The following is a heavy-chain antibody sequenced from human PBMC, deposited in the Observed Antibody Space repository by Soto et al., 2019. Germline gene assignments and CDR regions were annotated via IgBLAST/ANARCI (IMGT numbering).Heavy chain of an antibody. CDR3: ATRYSYVHF. V-gene: IGHV1-2*02. CDR2: INPNSGDT. D-gene: IGHD5-18*01. CDR1: GYAFTGYY. Sequence: ASVKVSCKSSGYAFTGYYIHWVRQAPGQGLEWMGWINPNSGDTNYAQKFQGRVTMTRDTSFSTAYMELSSLRSDDTAVYYCATRYSYVHFWGKGNLVTVSS. J-gene: IGHJ4*02.